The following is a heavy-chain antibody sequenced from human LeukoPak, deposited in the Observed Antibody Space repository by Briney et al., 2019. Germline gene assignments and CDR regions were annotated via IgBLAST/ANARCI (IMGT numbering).Heavy chain of an antibody. V-gene: IGHV3-48*02. CDR1: GFTFSTYS. J-gene: IGHJ4*02. CDR3: ERFAGDNY. D-gene: IGHD3-10*01. CDR2: ISDSGTTI. Sequence: AGGSLRLSCAASGFTFSTYSMNWARQAPGKGLEWVSYISDSGTTIYYADSVKGRFTISRDNAKNSVSLQVNSLRHEDTAVYYCERFAGDNYWGQGTLVTVSS.